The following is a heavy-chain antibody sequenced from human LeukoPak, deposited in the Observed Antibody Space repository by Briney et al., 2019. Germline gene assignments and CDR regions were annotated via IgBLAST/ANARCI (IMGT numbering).Heavy chain of an antibody. J-gene: IGHJ4*02. V-gene: IGHV3-7*03. Sequence: PGGSLRLCCAASDCIFSNRWMCLVHQAPGKVLELGATINPDGTEKRYVDSEKGRFTISRDNGKNSLYLQMSSLRAEDTAVYYCVRDDRGIAVGSRDHGAQGSLVTVSS. CDR3: VRDDRGIAVGSRDH. CDR2: INPDGTEK. D-gene: IGHD6-19*01. CDR1: DCIFSNRW.